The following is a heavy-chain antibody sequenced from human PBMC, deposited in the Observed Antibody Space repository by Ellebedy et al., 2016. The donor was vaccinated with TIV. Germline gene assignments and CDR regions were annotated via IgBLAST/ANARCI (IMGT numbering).Heavy chain of an antibody. Sequence: GESLKISCAASGFTFGSFAMHWVRQAPGKGLEWLSVISGGGDNTYHADSVKGRFTIIRANSKNTLYLQMDRLRAEDTAVYYCAKGTSSGFNYDRVGCEYWGQGTLVTVSS. D-gene: IGHD3-22*01. CDR2: ISGGGDNT. CDR1: GFTFGSFA. V-gene: IGHV3-23*01. J-gene: IGHJ4*02. CDR3: AKGTSSGFNYDRVGCEY.